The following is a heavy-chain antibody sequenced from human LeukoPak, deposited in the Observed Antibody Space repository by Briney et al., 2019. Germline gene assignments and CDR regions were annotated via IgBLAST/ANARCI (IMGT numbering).Heavy chain of an antibody. J-gene: IGHJ4*02. CDR1: GYMFINYY. V-gene: IGHV1-46*01. Sequence: ASVKVSCKASGYMFINYYIYWVRQAPGQGLEWMGLINPSGGRTGYAQNFQGRVTMTRDMSTSTVYLELGSLRSEDTAVYYCARGPYSSGWYGLDFWGQGTLVTVSS. CDR3: ARGPYSSGWYGLDF. CDR2: INPSGGRT. D-gene: IGHD6-19*01.